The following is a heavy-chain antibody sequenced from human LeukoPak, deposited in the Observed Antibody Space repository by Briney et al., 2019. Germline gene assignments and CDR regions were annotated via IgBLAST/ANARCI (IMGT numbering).Heavy chain of an antibody. J-gene: IGHJ3*02. CDR3: ARESPWGRAFDI. CDR1: GFTFSSYS. D-gene: IGHD1-26*01. V-gene: IGHV3-21*01. Sequence: KPGGSQRLSCAASGFTFSSYSMNWVRQAPGKGLEWVSSISSSSSYIYYADSVKGRFTISRDNAKNSLYLQMNSLRAEDTAVYYCARESPWGRAFDIWGQGTMVTVSS. CDR2: ISSSSSYI.